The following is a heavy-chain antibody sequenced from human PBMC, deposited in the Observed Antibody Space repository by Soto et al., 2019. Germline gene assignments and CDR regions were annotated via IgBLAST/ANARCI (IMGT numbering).Heavy chain of an antibody. CDR1: GGSFSGYY. Sequence: SETLSLTCAVYGGSFSGYYWSWIRQPPGKGLEWIGEINHSGSTNYNPSLKSRVTISVDTSKNQFSLKLSSVTAADTAVYYCVRMTTVTTASWYYYYYMDVWGKGTTVTVSS. CDR2: INHSGST. J-gene: IGHJ6*03. D-gene: IGHD4-17*01. CDR3: VRMTTVTTASWYYYYYMDV. V-gene: IGHV4-34*01.